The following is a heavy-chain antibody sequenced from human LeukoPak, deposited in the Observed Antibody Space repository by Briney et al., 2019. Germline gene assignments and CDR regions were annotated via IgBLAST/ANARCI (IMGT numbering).Heavy chain of an antibody. V-gene: IGHV3-23*01. J-gene: IGHJ4*02. CDR3: AKDLWSSGTLDY. CDR1: GFTFSSYA. Sequence: GGSLRLSCAASGFTFSSYAMSWVRQAPGKGLGWVSAISGSGGSTYYADSVKGRFTISRDNSKNTLYLQMNSLRAEDTAVYYCAKDLWSSGTLDYWGQGTLVTVSS. CDR2: ISGSGGST. D-gene: IGHD6-25*01.